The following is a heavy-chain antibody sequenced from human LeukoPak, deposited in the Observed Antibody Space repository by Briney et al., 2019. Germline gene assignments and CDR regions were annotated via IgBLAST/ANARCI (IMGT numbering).Heavy chain of an antibody. CDR1: GYTFSGYY. CDR2: INPSGGST. Sequence: GASVRISCKASGYTFSGYYMHWVRQAPGQGLEWMGIINPSGGSTSYAQKFQGRVTMTRDTSTSTVYMELSSLRSEDTAVYYCARAGVTHAIDYWGQGTLVTVSS. D-gene: IGHD2-21*02. CDR3: ARAGVTHAIDY. J-gene: IGHJ4*02. V-gene: IGHV1-46*01.